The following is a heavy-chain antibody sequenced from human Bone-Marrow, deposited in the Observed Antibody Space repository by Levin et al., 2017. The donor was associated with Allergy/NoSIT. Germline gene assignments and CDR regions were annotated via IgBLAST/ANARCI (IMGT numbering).Heavy chain of an antibody. D-gene: IGHD4-17*01. CDR1: GDSISSGVFS. CDR3: ARSAHDYGDYAALPGHWFDP. J-gene: IGHJ5*02. V-gene: IGHV4-30-2*01. CDR2: IYDRGST. Sequence: KASETLSLTCAVSGDSISSGVFSWAWLRQPLGTGLEWIGYIYDRGSTYYNPSLGSRVALSIDKSKNQFSLRLRSVTAADTAMYYWARSAHDYGDYAALPGHWFDPWGQGVLVTVSS.